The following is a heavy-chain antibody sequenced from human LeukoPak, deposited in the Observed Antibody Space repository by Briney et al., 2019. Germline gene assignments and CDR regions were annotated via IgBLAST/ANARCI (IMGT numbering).Heavy chain of an antibody. D-gene: IGHD3-9*01. V-gene: IGHV3-48*02. J-gene: IGHJ6*02. CDR2: ISSSSSTI. Sequence: GGSLRLSCAASGFTVSSYSMNWVRQAPGKGLEWVSYISSSSSTIYYADSVKGRFTISRDNAKNSLYLQMNSLRDEDTAVYYCARHAEGGKYYDILTGYYMNYYYGMDVWGQGTTVTVSS. CDR3: ARHAEGGKYYDILTGYYMNYYYGMDV. CDR1: GFTVSSYS.